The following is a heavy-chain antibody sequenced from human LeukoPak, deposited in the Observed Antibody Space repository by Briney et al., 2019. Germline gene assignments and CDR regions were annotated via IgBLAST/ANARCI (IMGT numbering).Heavy chain of an antibody. Sequence: PGGSLRLSCAASGFTFSSYAMSWVRQAPGKGLEWVSSISSNSAYLYYVDSLRGRFTVSRDNAKSSLSLQMNSLRVEDTAVYYCARAHCSGRGCYQRYDGFDIWGQGTVATVSS. J-gene: IGHJ3*02. CDR1: GFTFSSYA. CDR2: ISSNSAYL. D-gene: IGHD2-15*01. CDR3: ARAHCSGRGCYQRYDGFDI. V-gene: IGHV3-21*01.